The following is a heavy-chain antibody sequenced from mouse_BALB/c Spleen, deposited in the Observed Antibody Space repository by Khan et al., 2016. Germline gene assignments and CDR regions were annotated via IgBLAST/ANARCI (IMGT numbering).Heavy chain of an antibody. D-gene: IGHD2-10*02. Sequence: QVQLKQSGPGLVQPSQSLSITCTVSGFSLTSYGVHWVRQSPGKGLEWLGVIWSGGSTDYNAAFISRLSISKDNSKSQVFFKMNSLQANDTARYYCATYGNSYAMDYWGQGTSVTVSS. J-gene: IGHJ4*01. CDR2: IWSGGST. CDR3: ATYGNSYAMDY. CDR1: GFSLTSYG. V-gene: IGHV2-2*02.